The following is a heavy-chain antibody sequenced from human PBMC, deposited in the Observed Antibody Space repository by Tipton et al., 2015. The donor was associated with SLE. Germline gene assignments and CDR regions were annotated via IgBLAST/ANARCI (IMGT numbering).Heavy chain of an antibody. D-gene: IGHD6-13*01. CDR3: AKEGPAAAAGTMGS. Sequence: SLRLSCAASGFTFRSYVMNWVRQAPGKGLEWVAFIRYDGSNKYYADSVKGRFTISRDNSKNTLYLQMNNLRAEDTAVYYCAKEGPAAAAGTMGSWGQGTLVTISS. J-gene: IGHJ4*02. CDR2: IRYDGSNK. V-gene: IGHV3-30*02. CDR1: GFTFRSYV.